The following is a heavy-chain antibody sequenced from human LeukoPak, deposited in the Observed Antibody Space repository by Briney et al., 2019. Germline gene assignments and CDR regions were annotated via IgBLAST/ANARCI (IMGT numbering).Heavy chain of an antibody. V-gene: IGHV7-4-1*02. D-gene: IGHD4-17*01. CDR1: GYTFKTYA. J-gene: IGHJ4*02. CDR3: ARDTPDGRVTKFDY. CDR2: INPSNGNP. Sequence: ASVKVSCKSSGYTFKTYAINWLRQAPGQGLEWVGWINPSNGNPTYAQGFTGRFVFSLDPSVSTAFLHISSLQIEDTAVYYCARDTPDGRVTKFDYWGQGTLVTVSS.